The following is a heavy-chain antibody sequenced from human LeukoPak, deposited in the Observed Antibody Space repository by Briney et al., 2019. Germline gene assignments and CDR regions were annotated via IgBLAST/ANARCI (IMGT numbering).Heavy chain of an antibody. CDR2: ISGSGGST. J-gene: IGHJ4*02. V-gene: IGHV3-23*01. CDR1: GFTFDDYA. D-gene: IGHD6-19*01. CDR3: AKRANSSGWYVPFFDY. Sequence: AGGSLRLSCAASGFTFDDYAMHWVRQAPGKGLEWVSGISGSGGSTDYADSVKGRFTISRDNSKNTLYLQMNSLRAEDTAVYYCAKRANSSGWYVPFFDYWGQGTLVTVSS.